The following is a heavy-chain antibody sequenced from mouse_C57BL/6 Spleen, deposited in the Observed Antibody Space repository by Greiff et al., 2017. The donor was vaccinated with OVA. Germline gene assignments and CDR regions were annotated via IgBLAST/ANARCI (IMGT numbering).Heavy chain of an antibody. D-gene: IGHD3-3*01. V-gene: IGHV1-15*01. Sequence: VQLQQSGAELVRPGASVTLSCKASGYTFTDYEMHWVKRTPVHGLEWIGAIDPETGGTAYNQKFKGKAILTADKSSSTAYMELRSLTSEDSAVYYCTRGGDDYFDYWGQGTTLTVSS. CDR1: GYTFTDYE. CDR3: TRGGDDYFDY. J-gene: IGHJ2*01. CDR2: IDPETGGT.